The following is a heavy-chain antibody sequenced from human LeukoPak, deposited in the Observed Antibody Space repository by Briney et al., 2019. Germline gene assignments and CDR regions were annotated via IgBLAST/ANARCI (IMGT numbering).Heavy chain of an antibody. V-gene: IGHV4-61*08. J-gene: IGHJ4*02. CDR1: GGSISSGDYY. CDR2: IYYSGST. D-gene: IGHD6-13*01. CDR3: ARHFPHSSSWYIFDY. Sequence: SETLSLTCTVSGGSISSGDYYWSWIRQPPGKGLEWIGYIYYSGSTNYNPSLKSRVTISVDTSKNQFSLKLSSVTAADTAVYYCARHFPHSSSWYIFDYWGQGTLVTVSS.